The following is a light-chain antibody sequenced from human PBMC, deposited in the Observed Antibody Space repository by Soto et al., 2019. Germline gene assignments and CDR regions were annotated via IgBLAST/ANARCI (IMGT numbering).Light chain of an antibody. CDR2: DAS. CDR3: QQYNSYSPLT. V-gene: IGKV1-5*01. Sequence: IQMTQSPSTLSASVGDRVTITCRASQSISSWLAWYQQKPGKAPELLIYDASSLESGVPSRFSGSGSGTEFTLTISSLQPDDFATYYCQQYNSYSPLTFGGGTKVDIK. CDR1: QSISSW. J-gene: IGKJ4*01.